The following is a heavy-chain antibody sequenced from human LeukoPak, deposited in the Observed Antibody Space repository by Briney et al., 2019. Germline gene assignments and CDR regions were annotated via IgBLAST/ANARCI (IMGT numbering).Heavy chain of an antibody. CDR2: IIPIFGTA. CDR3: ARSVAARQPPRDY. CDR1: GDTFSSYA. V-gene: IGHV1-69*05. Sequence: ASVKVTCKASGDTFSSYAISWVRQAPGQGLEWMGGIIPIFGTANYAQKLQGRVTMTTDTSTSTAYMELRSLRSDDTAVYYCARSVAARQPPRDYWGQGTLVTVSS. D-gene: IGHD6-6*01. J-gene: IGHJ4*02.